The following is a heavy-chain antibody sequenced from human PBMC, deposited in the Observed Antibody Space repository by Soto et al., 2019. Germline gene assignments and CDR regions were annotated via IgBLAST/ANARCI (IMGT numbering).Heavy chain of an antibody. CDR3: ARDKGTDGSYYPFFDY. J-gene: IGHJ4*02. CDR2: ISGSGTYT. CDR1: GFTFSDYY. D-gene: IGHD1-26*01. V-gene: IGHV3-11*06. Sequence: GSLRLSCAASGFTFSDYYMTWIRQAPGKALEWLSYISGSGTYTNYADSVKGRLTISRDNAKNSLYLQITSLSAEDTAVYYCARDKGTDGSYYPFFDYWGQGTLVTVSS.